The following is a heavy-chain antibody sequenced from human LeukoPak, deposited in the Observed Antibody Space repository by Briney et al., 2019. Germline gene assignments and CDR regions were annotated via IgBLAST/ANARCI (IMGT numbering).Heavy chain of an antibody. V-gene: IGHV3-21*01. CDR2: ISSSSGYI. J-gene: IGHJ4*02. Sequence: PGGSLRLSCAASGFTFSTYSMNWVRQAPGKGLEWVSSISSSSGYIHYADSVKGRFTISRDNAKNSLYLQMNSLRDTDTAVYYCARGKVGYSYFDYWGQGTLVPVSS. CDR3: ARGKVGYSYFDY. D-gene: IGHD5-18*01. CDR1: GFTFSTYS.